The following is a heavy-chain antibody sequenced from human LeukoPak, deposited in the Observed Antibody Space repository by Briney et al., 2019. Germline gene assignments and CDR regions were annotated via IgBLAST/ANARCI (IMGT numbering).Heavy chain of an antibody. Sequence: SETLSLTCAVYGGSFSGYYWSWIRQPPGKGLEWIGEINHSGSTNYNPSLKSRVTISVDTSKDQFSLKLSSVTAADTAVYYCARNRLAYSSSWAFDYWGQGTLVTVSS. V-gene: IGHV4-34*01. J-gene: IGHJ4*02. CDR2: INHSGST. CDR3: ARNRLAYSSSWAFDY. D-gene: IGHD6-13*01. CDR1: GGSFSGYY.